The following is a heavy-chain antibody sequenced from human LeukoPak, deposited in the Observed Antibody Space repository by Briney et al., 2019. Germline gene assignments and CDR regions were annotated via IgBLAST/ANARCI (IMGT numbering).Heavy chain of an antibody. CDR3: AKGALGYYDILTGYYMGPSYFDY. V-gene: IGHV3-23*01. CDR1: GFTFSSYA. D-gene: IGHD3-9*01. CDR2: ISGSGGST. Sequence: PGGSLRLSCAASGFTFSSYAMSWVRQAPGKGLEWVSAISGSGGSTYYADSVKGRFTISRDNSKNTLYLQMNSLRAEDTAVYYYAKGALGYYDILTGYYMGPSYFDYWGQGTLVTVSS. J-gene: IGHJ4*02.